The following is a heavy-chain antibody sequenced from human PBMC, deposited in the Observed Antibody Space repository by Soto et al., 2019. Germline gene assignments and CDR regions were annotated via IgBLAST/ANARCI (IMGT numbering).Heavy chain of an antibody. D-gene: IGHD3-22*01. J-gene: IGHJ4*02. Sequence: GESLKISCKGSGYSFAGYWITWVLQKPGKGLAWMGRIDPSDSQTYYSPSLRGHVTISVTKSITTVFLQWSSLRASDTAMYYCARQIYDSDTGPNFQYYFDSWGQGTPVTVSS. CDR3: ARQIYDSDTGPNFQYYFDS. V-gene: IGHV5-10-1*01. CDR2: IDPSDSQT. CDR1: GYSFAGYW.